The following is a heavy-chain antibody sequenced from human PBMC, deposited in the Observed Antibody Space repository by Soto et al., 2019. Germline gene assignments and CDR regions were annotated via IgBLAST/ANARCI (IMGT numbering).Heavy chain of an antibody. J-gene: IGHJ5*02. CDR1: GGSVSSGSYY. CDR2: IYYSGST. V-gene: IGHV4-61*01. CDR3: ARDRSGSYPLNWFDP. Sequence: SETLSLTCTVSGGSVSSGSYYWSWIRQPPGKGLEWIGYIYYSGSTNYNPSLKSRVTISVDTSKNQFSLKLSSVTAADTAVYYCARDRSGSYPLNWFDPWGQGTLVTIS. D-gene: IGHD1-26*01.